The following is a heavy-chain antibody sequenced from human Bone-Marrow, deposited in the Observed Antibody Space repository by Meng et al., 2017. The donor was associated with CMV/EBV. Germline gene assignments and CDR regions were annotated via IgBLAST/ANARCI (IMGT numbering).Heavy chain of an antibody. Sequence: SETLSLSCTVSGYSISSGYYWGWIRQPPGKGLEWIGSIYHSVSTYYNPSLKGRVTISIDTSKNQFSLKLSSVTAADTAVYYCVAYCSSTSCYKGAFDIWGQGTMVTVSS. CDR2: IYHSVST. V-gene: IGHV4-38-2*02. D-gene: IGHD2-2*02. CDR1: GYSISSGYY. CDR3: VAYCSSTSCYKGAFDI. J-gene: IGHJ3*02.